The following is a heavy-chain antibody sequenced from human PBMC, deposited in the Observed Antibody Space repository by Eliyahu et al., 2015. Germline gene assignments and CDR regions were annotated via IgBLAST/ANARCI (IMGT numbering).Heavy chain of an antibody. V-gene: IGHV3-21*01. CDR3: ARDPVGIAAAGMRGVGDY. Sequence: EVQLVESGGGLVKPGGSLRLSCAASGFTFSSYSMNWVRQAPGKGLEWVSSISSSSSYIYYADSVKGRFTISRDNAKNSLYLQMNSLRAEDTAVYYCARDPVGIAAAGMRGVGDYWGQGTLVTVSS. CDR2: ISSSSSYI. D-gene: IGHD6-13*01. J-gene: IGHJ4*02. CDR1: GFTFSSYS.